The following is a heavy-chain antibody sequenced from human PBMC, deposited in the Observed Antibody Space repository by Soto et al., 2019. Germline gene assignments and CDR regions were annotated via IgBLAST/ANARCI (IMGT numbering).Heavy chain of an antibody. Sequence: GGSLRLSCAVSGFTLSTFAMHWVRQAPGKGREWVATTTYDGLNTFSGESVRGRFSISRDTSKNTLFLQMNSLKTEDTAVYYCANSASGHRDYFDSWGRGTLVTVSS. J-gene: IGHJ4*02. CDR2: TTYDGLNT. D-gene: IGHD3-10*01. CDR1: GFTLSTFA. CDR3: ANSASGHRDYFDS. V-gene: IGHV3-30-3*01.